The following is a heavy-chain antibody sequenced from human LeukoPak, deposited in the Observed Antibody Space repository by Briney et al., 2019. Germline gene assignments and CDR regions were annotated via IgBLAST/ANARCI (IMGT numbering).Heavy chain of an antibody. CDR2: INSDGSST. CDR1: GFTFSSYW. Sequence: SGGSLRLSCAASGFTFSSYWMHWVRQAPGKGLVWVSRINSDGSSTSYADSVRGRFSISRDNAKNTLYLQMNSLRAEDTAVYYCAKDDDWGRYKHWGQGTLVTVSS. V-gene: IGHV3-74*01. J-gene: IGHJ1*01. D-gene: IGHD3-16*01. CDR3: AKDDDWGRYKH.